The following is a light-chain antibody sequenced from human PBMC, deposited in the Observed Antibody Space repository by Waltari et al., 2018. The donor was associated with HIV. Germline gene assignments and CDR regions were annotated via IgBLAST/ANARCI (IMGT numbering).Light chain of an antibody. CDR2: AAS. V-gene: IGKV1-39*01. Sequence: IQMTQSPPSLAASVVDRVTITCRASQSIRSYLNWYQQKPGKAPKLLIYAASSLQSGVPSRFSGSGSGTDFTLTISSLQPEDFATYYCQQSYSTPRTLGQGTKLEIK. CDR1: QSIRSY. J-gene: IGKJ2*01. CDR3: QQSYSTPRT.